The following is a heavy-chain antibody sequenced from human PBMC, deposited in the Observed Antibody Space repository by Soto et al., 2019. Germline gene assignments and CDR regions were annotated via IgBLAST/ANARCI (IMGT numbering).Heavy chain of an antibody. D-gene: IGHD2-2*01. CDR1: GFILSGYD. J-gene: IGHJ6*02. Sequence: EEQLVESGGGLVQPGGSLRLSCVASGFILSGYDMHWVRQATGEGLEWVSAIGTAGDPYYSGSVKGRFTISRGNAENSVYLQWISLRAGDTAVYYCARVGYDSRGYYFYAMDVWGPGTTVTVSS. CDR3: ARVGYDSRGYYFYAMDV. CDR2: IGTAGDP. V-gene: IGHV3-13*05.